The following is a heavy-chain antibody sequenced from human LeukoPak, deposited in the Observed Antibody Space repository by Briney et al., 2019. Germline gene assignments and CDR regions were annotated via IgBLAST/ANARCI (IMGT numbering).Heavy chain of an antibody. D-gene: IGHD3-10*01. Sequence: GESLKISCKASGFTFTNYWIGWVRQMPGKGLEWMGIIYPGDSDTRYSPSFQGQVTISADKSISTAYLQWSSLKASDTAMYYCARLRRRALSSVEYWGQGTLVTVSS. CDR3: ARLRRRALSSVEY. J-gene: IGHJ4*02. CDR1: GFTFTNYW. CDR2: IYPGDSDT. V-gene: IGHV5-51*01.